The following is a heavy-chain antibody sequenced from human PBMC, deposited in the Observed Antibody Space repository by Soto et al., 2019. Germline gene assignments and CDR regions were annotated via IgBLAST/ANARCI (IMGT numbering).Heavy chain of an antibody. J-gene: IGHJ4*02. CDR2: IYHSGST. V-gene: IGHV4-4*02. CDR3: ARAVALPGLFYFDF. Sequence: QVQLQESGPRLVRPSGTLSLTCVVSGGSISSSHSWSWVRQPPGKGLEWIAEIYHSGSTNYNPSLKGRVTISVDKSKNQFSLKLNSVTAADTAVYFCARAVALPGLFYFDFWGQGSLVTVSS. D-gene: IGHD2-21*01. CDR1: GGSISSSHS.